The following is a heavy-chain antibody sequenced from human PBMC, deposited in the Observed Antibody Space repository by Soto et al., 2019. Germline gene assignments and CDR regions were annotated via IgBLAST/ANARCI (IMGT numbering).Heavy chain of an antibody. J-gene: IGHJ6*02. D-gene: IGHD1-1*01. CDR3: ARSRNLDV. CDR2: IQNTGGT. CDR1: GGSFSENH. V-gene: IGHV4-34*01. Sequence: QVQVQQWGAGLLKPSETLSLTCAVYGGSFSENHWSWIRQPPGKGLEWIGEIQNTGGTNYGPSLKSRVTISVDRSKNQLSLSLTSVSAADTAVYYCARSRNLDVWGQGTTVIVSS.